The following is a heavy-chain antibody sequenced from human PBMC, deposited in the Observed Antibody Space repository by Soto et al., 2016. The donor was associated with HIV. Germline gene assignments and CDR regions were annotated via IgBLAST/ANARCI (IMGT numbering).Heavy chain of an antibody. D-gene: IGHD6-13*01. CDR1: GGSMSSGSYY. V-gene: IGHV4-31*03. CDR2: IYYSGST. Sequence: QVQLQESGPGLVKPSQTLSLTCTVSGGSMSSGSYYWSWIRQHPGQGLEWIGHIYYSGSTYYNPSLKSRITISVDTSKNQFSLKLRSVTAADTAVYYCARDSPHPYSSSWHGGWSLISWGRGHPGHCLL. J-gene: IGHJ2*01. CDR3: ARDSPHPYSSSWHGGWSLIS.